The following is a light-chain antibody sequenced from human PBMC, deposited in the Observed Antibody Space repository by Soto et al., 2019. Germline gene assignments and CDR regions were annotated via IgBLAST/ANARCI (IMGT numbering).Light chain of an antibody. V-gene: IGKV1-9*01. CDR2: AAS. J-gene: IGKJ1*01. CDR3: QQRNSYPLT. CDR1: QGISSY. Sequence: IQLTQSPSSLSASVGDIVTITCRASQGISSYLAWYQQKPGKAPKLLIYAASTLQSGVPSRFSGSGSGTDFTLTIISLQPEDFATYYCQQRNSYPLTFGQGTKVEIK.